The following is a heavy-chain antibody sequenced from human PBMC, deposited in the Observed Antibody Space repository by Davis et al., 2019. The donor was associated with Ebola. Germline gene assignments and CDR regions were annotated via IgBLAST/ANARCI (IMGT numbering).Heavy chain of an antibody. CDR3: ARDPLFHSKTLDS. D-gene: IGHD2/OR15-2a*01. CDR1: GFTFSSYA. Sequence: GESLKISCAASGFTFSSYAMSWVRQAPGKGLEWVSAISGSGGSTYYADSVKGRFTISRDNSKNTLYLQMNSLRAEDTAVYYCARDPLFHSKTLDSWGQGTLVTVSS. CDR2: ISGSGGST. V-gene: IGHV3-23*01. J-gene: IGHJ4*02.